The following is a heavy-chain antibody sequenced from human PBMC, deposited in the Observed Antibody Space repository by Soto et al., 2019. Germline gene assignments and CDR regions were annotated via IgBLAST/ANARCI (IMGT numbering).Heavy chain of an antibody. CDR2: IKSKTDGGTT. J-gene: IGHJ4*02. V-gene: IGHV3-15*01. CDR1: GFTFNAAW. Sequence: VQLVESGGNLGKPGGSLRLSCAASGFTFNAAWMSWVRQAPGKGLEWVGRIKSKTDGGTTDFAAPVKGRFTISRDDSKNTVYLQMNSLKIEDTAVYYCTTGLAAAGTNYWGQGTLVTVSS. CDR3: TTGLAAAGTNY. D-gene: IGHD6-13*01.